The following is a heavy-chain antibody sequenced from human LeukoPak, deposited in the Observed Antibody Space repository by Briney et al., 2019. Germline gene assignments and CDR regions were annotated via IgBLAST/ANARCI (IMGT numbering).Heavy chain of an antibody. CDR3: ARDPPSRLYCTNAVCGLH. Sequence: PGGSLRLSCAASGFTFDDYTMHWVRQAPGKGLEWVSLISWDGGSTYYADSVKGRFTISRDNARNSLYLQMNSLRAEDTAVYYCARDPPSRLYCTNAVCGLHWGRGTLVTVSS. CDR1: GFTFDDYT. CDR2: ISWDGGST. V-gene: IGHV3-43*01. D-gene: IGHD2-8*01. J-gene: IGHJ4*02.